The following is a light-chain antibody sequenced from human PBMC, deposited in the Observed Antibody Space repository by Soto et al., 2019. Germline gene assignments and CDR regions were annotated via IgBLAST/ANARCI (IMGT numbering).Light chain of an antibody. CDR1: QSISLF. J-gene: IGKJ1*01. Sequence: DIQMTQSPSSLSASVGDTVTITCRASQSISLFLNWYQQKPGKAPKLLIYAASSLQSGVPSRFTGNGSGTDFTLTIISLQPEAFATYYCHQTDSIPETFGPGTKVEIK. V-gene: IGKV1-39*01. CDR3: HQTDSIPET. CDR2: AAS.